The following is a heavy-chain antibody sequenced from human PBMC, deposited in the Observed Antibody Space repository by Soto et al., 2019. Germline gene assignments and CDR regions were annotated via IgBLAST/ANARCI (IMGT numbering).Heavy chain of an antibody. V-gene: IGHV1-69*02. J-gene: IGHJ3*02. CDR1: GGTFSSYT. Sequence: QVQLVQSGAEVKKPGSSVKVSCKASGGTFSSYTISWVRQAPGQGLEWMGRIIPILGIANYAQKFQGRVTITADKSTSTAYTELSSLRSEDTAVYYCARGVTISGWYRGDAFDIWGQGTMVTVSS. CDR3: ARGVTISGWYRGDAFDI. CDR2: IIPILGIA. D-gene: IGHD6-19*01.